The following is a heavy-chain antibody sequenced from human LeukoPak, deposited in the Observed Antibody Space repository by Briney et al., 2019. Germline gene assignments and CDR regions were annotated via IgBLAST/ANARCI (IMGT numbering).Heavy chain of an antibody. V-gene: IGHV1-69*13. CDR1: GGTFSSYA. CDR3: VSSQGSIIVLSASAQGYYYYMDV. CDR2: IIPIFGTA. Sequence: ASVKVSCKASGGTFSSYAISWVRQAPGQGLEWMGGIIPIFGTANYAQNLQGRVTITADESTSTAYMELSGLRSEDTAMYYCVSSQGSIIVLSASAQGYYYYMDVWGTGTTVTVSS. D-gene: IGHD2-2*01. J-gene: IGHJ6*03.